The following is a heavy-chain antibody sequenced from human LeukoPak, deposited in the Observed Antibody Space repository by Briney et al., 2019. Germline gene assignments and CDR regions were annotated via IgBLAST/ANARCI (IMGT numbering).Heavy chain of an antibody. CDR3: ARGHEGGWLRPPTPPMFDY. D-gene: IGHD5-12*01. V-gene: IGHV3-53*01. CDR1: GWSVSNYY. Sequence: AEGTLSLSCAASGWSVSNYYRSWLRQAPGKGLEWVSIIYRGGSTNYTPSVKGRVTISIDKSKNTLYLQMSSLTAADTAVYYCARGHEGGWLRPPTPPMFDYWGQGTLVTVSS. CDR2: IYRGGST. J-gene: IGHJ4*02.